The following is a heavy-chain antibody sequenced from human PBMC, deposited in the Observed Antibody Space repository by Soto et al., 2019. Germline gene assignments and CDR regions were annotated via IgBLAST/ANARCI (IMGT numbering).Heavy chain of an antibody. CDR1: GGSFSGYY. J-gene: IGHJ5*02. Sequence: SETLSLTCAVYGGSFSGYYWSWIRQPPGKGLEWIGEINHSGSTNYNPSLKSRVTISVDTSKNQFSLKLSSVTAADTAVYYCARVKLGPSRYYYDNGWFDPWGQGTLGTVSS. CDR3: ARVKLGPSRYYYDNGWFDP. D-gene: IGHD3-22*01. CDR2: INHSGST. V-gene: IGHV4-34*01.